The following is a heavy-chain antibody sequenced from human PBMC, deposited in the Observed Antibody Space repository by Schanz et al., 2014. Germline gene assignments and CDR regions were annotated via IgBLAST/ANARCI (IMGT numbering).Heavy chain of an antibody. D-gene: IGHD6-13*01. CDR3: ARDGEAAADCDY. V-gene: IGHV1-46*03. Sequence: QVQLVQSGAEVKKPGASVKLSCTASNYIFTKYYIHWVRQAPGQGLEWMGIINPSGGSTSYAQKFQGRVTMTEDKSTSTVYMEVSGLRSEDTAVYYCARDGEAAADCDYWGQGTLVTVSS. J-gene: IGHJ4*02. CDR2: INPSGGST. CDR1: NYIFTKYY.